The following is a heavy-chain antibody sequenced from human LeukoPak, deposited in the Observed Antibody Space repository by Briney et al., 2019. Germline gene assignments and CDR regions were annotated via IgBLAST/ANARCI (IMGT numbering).Heavy chain of an antibody. Sequence: PGGSLRLSCAASGSTFSSYAMSWVRQAPGKGLEWVSPITGSGGSTYYADSVKGRFTISRDNSKNTLYLKMNGLRAEDTAVYYCAKDEAVDGTFDYWGQGTLVTVSS. V-gene: IGHV3-23*01. CDR2: ITGSGGST. CDR1: GSTFSSYA. J-gene: IGHJ4*02. D-gene: IGHD6-19*01. CDR3: AKDEAVDGTFDY.